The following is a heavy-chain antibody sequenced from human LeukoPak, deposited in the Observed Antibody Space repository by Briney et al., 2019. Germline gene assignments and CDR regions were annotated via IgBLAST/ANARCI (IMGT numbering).Heavy chain of an antibody. CDR2: IYSGGST. Sequence: GGSLRLSCAASGVTVSRNYMSWVRQAPGKGLEGVSVIYSGGSTYYADSVKGRFTISRDNSKNTLYLQMNSLSAEDTAVYYCARESSSGGTLDYWGQGTLVTVSS. D-gene: IGHD3-10*01. CDR3: ARESSSGGTLDY. CDR1: GVTVSRNY. J-gene: IGHJ4*02. V-gene: IGHV3-53*01.